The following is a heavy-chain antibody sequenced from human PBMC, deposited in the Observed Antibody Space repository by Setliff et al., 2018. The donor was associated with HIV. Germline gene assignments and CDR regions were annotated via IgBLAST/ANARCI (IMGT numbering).Heavy chain of an antibody. D-gene: IGHD5-18*01. CDR1: GFTFSNAW. CDR3: TTIRSGATRGYSYGSLVRDY. J-gene: IGHJ4*02. V-gene: IGHV3-15*07. CDR2: IKSKTDGGTT. Sequence: GGFLRLSCAASGFTFSNAWMNWVRQAPGKGLEWVGRIKSKTDGGTTDYAAPVKGRFTISRDDSKNTLYLQMNSLKTEDTAVYYCTTIRSGATRGYSYGSLVRDYWGQGTLVTVSS.